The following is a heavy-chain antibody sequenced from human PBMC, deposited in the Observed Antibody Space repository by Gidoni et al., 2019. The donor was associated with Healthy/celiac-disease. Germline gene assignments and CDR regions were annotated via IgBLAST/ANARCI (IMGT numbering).Heavy chain of an antibody. Sequence: QVQLVQSGAEVQKPGSSVKVSCKASGGTFSSYAISWVRQAPGQGLEWMGGIIPIFGTANYAQKFQGRVTITADKSTSTAYMELSSLRSEDTAVYYCARGTMVRGYYYYGMDVWGQGTTVTVSS. D-gene: IGHD3-10*01. CDR1: GGTFSSYA. CDR2: IIPIFGTA. V-gene: IGHV1-69*06. CDR3: ARGTMVRGYYYYGMDV. J-gene: IGHJ6*02.